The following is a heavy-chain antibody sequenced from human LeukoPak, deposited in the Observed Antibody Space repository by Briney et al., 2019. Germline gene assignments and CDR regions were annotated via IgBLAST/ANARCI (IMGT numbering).Heavy chain of an antibody. Sequence: ASVKVSCKVSGYTLTELSMHWVRQAPGKGLEWMGGFDPEDGETIYAQKFQGRVTMTEDTSTDTAYMELSSLRSEDTAVYYCATNAVLWFGELTRPFDYWGQGTLVTVSS. CDR2: FDPEDGET. V-gene: IGHV1-24*01. D-gene: IGHD3-10*01. CDR1: GYTLTELS. J-gene: IGHJ4*02. CDR3: ATNAVLWFGELTRPFDY.